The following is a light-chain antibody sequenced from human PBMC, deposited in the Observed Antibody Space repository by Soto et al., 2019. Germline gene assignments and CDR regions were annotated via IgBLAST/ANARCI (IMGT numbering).Light chain of an antibody. CDR3: TSHSRYRVLV. J-gene: IGLJ3*02. CDR2: EVS. V-gene: IGLV2-14*01. CDR1: SSDIGGYKY. Sequence: SALTQPASVSGSLGQSITISCTGTSSDIGGYKYVSWYQQHPGKAPKLIIFEVSNRPSGVSDRFSGPNSGNTASLTISGLQAEDEAAYYCTSHSRYRVLVFGGGTKVTVL.